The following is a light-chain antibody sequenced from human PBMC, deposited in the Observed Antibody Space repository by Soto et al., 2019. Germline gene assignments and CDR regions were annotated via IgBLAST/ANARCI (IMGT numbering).Light chain of an antibody. Sequence: ETVMTQSPASLSVSPGERATLSCRASHSVSNNVAWYQQKPGQAPRLLIYHASTRAPGIPARFSGSGSGTELTLTISSVQSEDSAVYYCQQYNSWPLTFGGGTKVEIK. CDR2: HAS. CDR3: QQYNSWPLT. J-gene: IGKJ4*01. CDR1: HSVSNN. V-gene: IGKV3-15*01.